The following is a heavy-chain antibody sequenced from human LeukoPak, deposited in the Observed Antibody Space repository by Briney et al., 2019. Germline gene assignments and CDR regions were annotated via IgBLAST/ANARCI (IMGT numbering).Heavy chain of an antibody. CDR3: AKESGKFDY. J-gene: IGHJ4*02. Sequence: QSGGSLRLSCVVSGINFADYAMHWVRQPPGKGLEWVSLMSADGGSTFSAGSVKGRFSISRDNSKNSLYLQMNSLRSEDTAMYYCAKESGKFDYWGQGTLVAVSS. CDR1: GINFADYA. V-gene: IGHV3-43*02. CDR2: MSADGGST.